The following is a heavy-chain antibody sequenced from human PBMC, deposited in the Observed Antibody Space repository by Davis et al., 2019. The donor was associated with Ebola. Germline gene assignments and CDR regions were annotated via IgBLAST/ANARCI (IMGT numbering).Heavy chain of an antibody. Sequence: GGSLRLSCAASGFTFTSYGMHWVRQAPGKGLEWVAVVSYDGNTEYYADSVKGRFTISRDNSKNTLYLQMNSLRAEDTAVYYCARTMAGGGFDYWGQGTLVTVSS. J-gene: IGHJ4*02. CDR2: VSYDGNTE. V-gene: IGHV3-30*03. CDR3: ARTMAGGGFDY. D-gene: IGHD6-19*01. CDR1: GFTFTSYG.